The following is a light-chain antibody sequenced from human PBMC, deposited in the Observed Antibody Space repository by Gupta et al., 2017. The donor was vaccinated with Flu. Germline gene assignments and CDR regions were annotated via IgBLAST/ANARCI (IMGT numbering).Light chain of an antibody. V-gene: IGKV4-1*01. CDR2: WAS. CDR3: QQYYSTPYT. CDR1: QSVLYSSNNKNY. J-gene: IGKJ2*01. Sequence: XNCKSNQSVLYSSNNKNYLAWYQQKPGQPPKLLIYWASTRESGVPDRFSGSGSGTDFTLTISSLQAEDVAVYYCQQYYSTPYTFGQGTKLEIK.